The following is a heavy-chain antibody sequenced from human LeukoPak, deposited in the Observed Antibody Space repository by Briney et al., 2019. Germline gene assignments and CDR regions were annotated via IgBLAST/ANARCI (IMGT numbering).Heavy chain of an antibody. J-gene: IGHJ4*02. V-gene: IGHV3-43D*03. CDR1: GFTFDDYA. CDR2: ISWDGGST. Sequence: GGSLRLSCAASGFTFDDYAMHWVRQAPGKGLEWVSLISWDGGSTYYADSVKGRFTISRDNSRDTLYVQMDSLRDEDTAVYYCAKGIYDFWSGYPYYLDSWGQGTLVTVSS. CDR3: AKGIYDFWSGYPYYLDS. D-gene: IGHD3-3*01.